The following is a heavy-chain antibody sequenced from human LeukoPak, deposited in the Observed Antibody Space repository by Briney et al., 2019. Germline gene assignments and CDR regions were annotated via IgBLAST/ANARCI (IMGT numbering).Heavy chain of an antibody. J-gene: IGHJ4*02. CDR1: GFMFSSNW. CDR2: IKEDGTET. CDR3: TRVGYIDEGIDY. V-gene: IGHV3-7*04. D-gene: IGHD5-24*01. Sequence: GGSLRLSCAASGFMFSSNWMSWVRLAPGKGLEWVANIKEDGTETYYVDSVKGRFTISRDNAKNSLYLQMNSLRAEDTAIYYCTRVGYIDEGIDYWGQGTLVTVSS.